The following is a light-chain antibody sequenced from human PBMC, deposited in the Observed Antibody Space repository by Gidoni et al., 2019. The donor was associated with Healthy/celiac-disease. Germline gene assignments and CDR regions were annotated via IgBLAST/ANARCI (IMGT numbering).Light chain of an antibody. CDR1: QSISSW. CDR2: KAS. Sequence: DIQMTQSLSTLSASVGDRVTITCRASQSISSWLAWYQQKPGKAPKLLIYKASSLESGVPSRFSGSGSGTEFTLTISSLQPDDFATYYCQQYNSYLVMFGQGTKVEIK. J-gene: IGKJ1*01. CDR3: QQYNSYLVM. V-gene: IGKV1-5*03.